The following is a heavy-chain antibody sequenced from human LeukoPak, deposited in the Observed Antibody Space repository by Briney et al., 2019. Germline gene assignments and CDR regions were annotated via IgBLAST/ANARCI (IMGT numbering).Heavy chain of an antibody. Sequence: SETLSLTCTVSGGSISSGDYYWSWIRQPPGKGLEWIGYIYYSGSTYYNPSLKSRVTILADTSKNQFSLKLSSVTAADTAVYYCASYYGYSYGSFDYWGQGTLVTVSS. J-gene: IGHJ4*02. V-gene: IGHV4-30-4*08. CDR3: ASYYGYSYGSFDY. D-gene: IGHD5-18*01. CDR1: GGSISSGDYY. CDR2: IYYSGST.